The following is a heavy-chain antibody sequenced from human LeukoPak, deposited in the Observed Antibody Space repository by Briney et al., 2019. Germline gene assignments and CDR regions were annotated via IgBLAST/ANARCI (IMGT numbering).Heavy chain of an antibody. J-gene: IGHJ4*02. Sequence: GESLKISCKGSGYSFTSYWIGWVRQMPGKGLEWMGIIYPGDSDTRYSPSFQGQVTISADKSISTAYLQWSSLKASDTAMYYCARYRNTATVKYYFDYWGQGTLVTVSS. D-gene: IGHD5-18*01. CDR3: ARYRNTATVKYYFDY. CDR2: IYPGDSDT. V-gene: IGHV5-51*01. CDR1: GYSFTSYW.